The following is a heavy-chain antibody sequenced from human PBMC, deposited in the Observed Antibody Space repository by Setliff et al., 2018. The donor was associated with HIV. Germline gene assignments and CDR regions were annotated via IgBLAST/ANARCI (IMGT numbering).Heavy chain of an antibody. V-gene: IGHV4-34*01. Sequence: SETLSLTCAVYGQSISGYYWSWIRQTPGKGLEWIGEIYHSGSTNYNPSLKSRVTISVDKSKNQFSLKLSSVTAADTAVYYCARLSNFWSGYYNWDNWFDPWG. J-gene: IGHJ5*02. CDR1: GQSISGYY. CDR3: ARLSNFWSGYYNWDNWFDP. CDR2: IYHSGST. D-gene: IGHD3-3*01.